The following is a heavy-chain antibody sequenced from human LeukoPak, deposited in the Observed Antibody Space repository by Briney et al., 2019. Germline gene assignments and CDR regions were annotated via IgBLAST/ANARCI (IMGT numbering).Heavy chain of an antibody. J-gene: IGHJ6*03. CDR2: IYYSGST. D-gene: IGHD6-13*01. CDR3: ARTTEAHSWRTRYYDYYMDV. Sequence: SETLSLTCTVSGGSISSYYWSWIRQPPGKGLEWIGYIYYSGSTNYNPSLKSRVTISVDTSKNQSSLKLSSVTAADTAVYYCARTTEAHSWRTRYYDYYMDVWGKGTTVTVSS. V-gene: IGHV4-59*01. CDR1: GGSISSYY.